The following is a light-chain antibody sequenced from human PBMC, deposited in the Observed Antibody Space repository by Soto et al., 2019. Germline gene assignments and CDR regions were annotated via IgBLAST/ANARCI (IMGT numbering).Light chain of an antibody. V-gene: IGKV3-11*01. CDR2: DAS. CDR1: QSVSSY. CDR3: QQRSRT. Sequence: EIVLTQSPATLSLSPGERATLSCRASQSVSSYLAWYQQKPGQAPRLLIYDASNRATGIPARFSGSGSGTDFTRPISSLEPEDFAVYYCQQRSRTVGGGTKVEL. J-gene: IGKJ4*01.